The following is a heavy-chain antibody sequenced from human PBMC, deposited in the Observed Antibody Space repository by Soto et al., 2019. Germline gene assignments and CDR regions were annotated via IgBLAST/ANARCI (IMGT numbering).Heavy chain of an antibody. CDR3: VRNFDY. Sequence: SDTLSLTCHVSGRSITNSNYYWGWIRQPPGKGLEWIGSIYYTGNTYYNPSLKSRVTISVDTSKNQFSLKLDSVTAADTAVYYCVRNFDYWGQGTLVTVS. V-gene: IGHV4-39*01. CDR1: GRSITNSNYY. J-gene: IGHJ4*02. CDR2: IYYTGNT.